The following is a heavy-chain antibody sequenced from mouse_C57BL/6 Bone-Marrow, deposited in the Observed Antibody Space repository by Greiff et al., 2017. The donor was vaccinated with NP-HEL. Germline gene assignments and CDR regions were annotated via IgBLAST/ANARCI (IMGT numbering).Heavy chain of an antibody. CDR1: GYTFTSYD. J-gene: IGHJ1*03. Sequence: VKLMESGPELVKPGASVKLSCKASGYTFTSYDINWVKQRPGQGLEWIGWIYPRDGSTKYNEKFKGKATLTVDTSSSTAYMELHSLTSEDSAVYFCRTCSYWYFDVWGTGTTVTVSS. CDR3: RTCSYWYFDV. CDR2: IYPRDGST. V-gene: IGHV1-85*01.